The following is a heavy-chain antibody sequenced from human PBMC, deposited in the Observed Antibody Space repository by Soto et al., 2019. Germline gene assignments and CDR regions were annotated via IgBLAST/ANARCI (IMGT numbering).Heavy chain of an antibody. D-gene: IGHD3-10*01. CDR3: ARGGTVRGVITWFDP. CDR1: GCTFTSYA. V-gene: IGHV1-3*01. J-gene: IGHJ5*02. Sequence: QVQLVQSGAEVKKPGASVKVSCKASGCTFTSYAMHWVRQAPGQRLEWMGWINAGNGNTKYSQKFQGRVTITRDTSASTAYMELSSLRSEDTAVYYCARGGTVRGVITWFDPWGQGTLVTVSS. CDR2: INAGNGNT.